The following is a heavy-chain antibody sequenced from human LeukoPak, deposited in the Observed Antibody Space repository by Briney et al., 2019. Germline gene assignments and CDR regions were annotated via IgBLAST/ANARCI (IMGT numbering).Heavy chain of an antibody. D-gene: IGHD6-19*01. Sequence: SETLSLTCTVSGGSISSYYWSWIRQPPGKGLEWIGYIYYSGSTNYNPSLKSRVTISVDTSKNQFSLKLSLVTAADTAVYYCARVKLGVARTLDYWGQGTLVTVSS. CDR3: ARVKLGVARTLDY. CDR2: IYYSGST. J-gene: IGHJ4*02. CDR1: GGSISSYY. V-gene: IGHV4-59*12.